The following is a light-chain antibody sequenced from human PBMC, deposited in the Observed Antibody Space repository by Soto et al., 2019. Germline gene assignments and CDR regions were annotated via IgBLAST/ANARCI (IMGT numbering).Light chain of an antibody. CDR2: SAS. J-gene: IGKJ4*01. CDR3: LQASNFPVT. Sequence: DIPMTQSPSSVSASVGDRVTITCRASQGISSWLAWYQQKPGKAPKLLIYSASSLKSGIPSRFSGSGSGTDFTLTITSLQPEDSATYYCLQASNFPVTFGGGTKVEI. CDR1: QGISSW. V-gene: IGKV1-12*01.